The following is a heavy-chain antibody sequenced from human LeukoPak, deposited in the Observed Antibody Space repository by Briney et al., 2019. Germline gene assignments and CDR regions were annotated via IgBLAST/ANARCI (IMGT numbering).Heavy chain of an antibody. Sequence: GGSLRLSCAASGFIFNSYWMNWLRQAPGKGLEWVANVDQDGSEKYYVGSVKGRFTISRDNAKSSLYLQMNSLRVEDTAVYYCARGWASSRRKAFDIWGQGAMDTVSS. CDR3: ARGWASSRRKAFDI. V-gene: IGHV3-7*03. CDR1: GFIFNSYW. D-gene: IGHD3-16*01. CDR2: VDQDGSEK. J-gene: IGHJ3*02.